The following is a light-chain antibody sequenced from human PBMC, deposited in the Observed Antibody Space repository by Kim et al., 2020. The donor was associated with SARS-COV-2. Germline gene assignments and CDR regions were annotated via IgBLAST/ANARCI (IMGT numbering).Light chain of an antibody. V-gene: IGKV3-11*01. CDR3: QQRSNWIT. Sequence: SLSPGESATLSCRASQSVNSYVAWYQQKPGQAPRLLIYDASNRATGIPARFSGSGSGTDFTLTISSLEPEDFAVYYCQQRSNWITFGQGTRLEIK. CDR1: QSVNSY. J-gene: IGKJ5*01. CDR2: DAS.